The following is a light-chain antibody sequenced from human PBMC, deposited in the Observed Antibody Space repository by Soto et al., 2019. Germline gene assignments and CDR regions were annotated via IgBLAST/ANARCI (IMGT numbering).Light chain of an antibody. CDR1: QGISSY. V-gene: IGKV1-8*01. Sequence: AIRMTQSPSSFSASTGDRVTITCRASQGISSYLAWYQQKPGKAPKLLIYAASTLQSWVPSRFSGSGSGTDFTLTISCLQSEDFATYYCQQYYSYPTFGGGTKVEIK. CDR3: QQYYSYPT. CDR2: AAS. J-gene: IGKJ4*01.